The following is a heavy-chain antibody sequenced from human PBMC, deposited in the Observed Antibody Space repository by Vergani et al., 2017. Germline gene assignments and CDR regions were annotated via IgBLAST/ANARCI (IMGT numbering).Heavy chain of an antibody. CDR2: ISAYNGNT. J-gene: IGHJ1*01. V-gene: IGHV1-18*04. D-gene: IGHD3-3*01. CDR3: ARGPPDYDFWSLKAFQH. CDR1: GYTFTSYG. Sequence: QVQLVQSGAEVKKPGASVQVSCKASGYTFTSYGISWVRQAPGQGLEWMGWISAYNGNTNYAQKLQGRVTMTTDTSTSTAYMELRSLRSDDTAVYYCARGPPDYDFWSLKAFQHWGQGTLVTVSS.